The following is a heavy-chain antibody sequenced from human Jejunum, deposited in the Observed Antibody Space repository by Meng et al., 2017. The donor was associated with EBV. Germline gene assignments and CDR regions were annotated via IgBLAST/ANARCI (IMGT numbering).Heavy chain of an antibody. D-gene: IGHD4-11*01. V-gene: IGHV3-23*01. Sequence: EVQLWGSGGGLVQPGGSLRLSCAASGFTFSSYDLSWVRQAPGKGLEWVSSITGGGGGTYYADSVKGRFTVSRDNSKNTLYLQLNSLRADDTAIYYCANTYNFQYWGQGTLVTVSS. CDR2: ITGGGGGT. CDR3: ANTYNFQY. CDR1: GFTFSSYD. J-gene: IGHJ4*02.